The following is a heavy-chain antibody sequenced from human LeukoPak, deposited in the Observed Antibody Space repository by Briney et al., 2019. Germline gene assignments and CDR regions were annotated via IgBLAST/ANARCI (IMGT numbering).Heavy chain of an antibody. CDR3: ARDYNRRQTVGAAISPLGY. D-gene: IGHD1-26*01. J-gene: IGHJ4*02. CDR2: ISDYNGNT. Sequence: VASVKVSCRASGYTFTSYGISWVRQAPGQGLEWMGWISDYNGNTNYAQKLQGRVTMTTDTSTSTAYMELRSLRSDDTAVYYCARDYNRRQTVGAAISPLGYWGQGTLVTVSS. V-gene: IGHV1-18*01. CDR1: GYTFTSYG.